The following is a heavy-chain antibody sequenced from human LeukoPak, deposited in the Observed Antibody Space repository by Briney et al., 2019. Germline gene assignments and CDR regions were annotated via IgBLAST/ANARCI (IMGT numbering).Heavy chain of an antibody. CDR3: ARAGGYCSSTSCYVLYYYYYYMDV. CDR2: ISGSGGST. CDR1: GFTFSSYG. D-gene: IGHD2-2*01. Sequence: GGSLRLSCAASGFTFSSYGVSWVRQAPGKGLEWVSAISGSGGSTYYADSVKGRFTISRDNAKNSLYLQMNSLRAEDTAVHYCARAGGYCSSTSCYVLYYYYYYMDVWGKGTTVTVSS. J-gene: IGHJ6*03. V-gene: IGHV3-23*01.